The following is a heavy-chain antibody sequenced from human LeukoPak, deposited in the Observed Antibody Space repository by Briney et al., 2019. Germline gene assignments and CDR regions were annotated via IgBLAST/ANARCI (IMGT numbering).Heavy chain of an antibody. D-gene: IGHD2-21*01. J-gene: IGHJ6*02. CDR1: GFTFSNYW. CDR2: INGDGSST. V-gene: IGHV3-74*01. CDR3: ARGVAKSYGLDV. Sequence: QPGGSLRLSCAASGFTFSNYWIHWVRQAPGKGLVWVSRINGDGSSTNYADFVKGRFTISRDNAKNTLYLQMDSLRAEDTAVYYCARGVAKSYGLDVWGQGTTVTVSS.